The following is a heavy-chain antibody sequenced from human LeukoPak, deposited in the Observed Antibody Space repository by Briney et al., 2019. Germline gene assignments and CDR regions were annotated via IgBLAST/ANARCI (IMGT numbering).Heavy chain of an antibody. V-gene: IGHV5-51*01. CDR2: IYPGDSDT. CDR1: GYSFTSYW. Sequence: PGGSLRLSCKGSGYSFTSYWIGWVRQMPGKGLEWMGIIYPGDSDTRYSPSFQGQVTISAAKSISTAYLQWSSLKASDTAMYYCARHGEPSDPFDIWGQGTMVTVSS. J-gene: IGHJ3*02. D-gene: IGHD1-14*01. CDR3: ARHGEPSDPFDI.